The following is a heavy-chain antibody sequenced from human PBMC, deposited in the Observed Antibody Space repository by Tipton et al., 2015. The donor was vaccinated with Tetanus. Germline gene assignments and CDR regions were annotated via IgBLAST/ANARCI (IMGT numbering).Heavy chain of an antibody. D-gene: IGHD1-26*01. V-gene: IGHV4-30-2*01. CDR3: ARGLPREPFYFDY. CDR2: IYQTGST. Sequence: TLSLTCNVTGALLTTGGYSWGWIQQPPGQGLEWIGYIYQTGSTYFNPSLRSRLTMSFKMSKNQFSLKLTSVTAADTAVYYCARGLPREPFYFDYWGQGKLVTVSS. J-gene: IGHJ4*02. CDR1: GALLTTGGYS.